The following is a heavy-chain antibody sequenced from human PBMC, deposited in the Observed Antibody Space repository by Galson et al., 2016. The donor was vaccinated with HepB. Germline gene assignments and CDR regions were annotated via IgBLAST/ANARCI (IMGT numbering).Heavy chain of an antibody. CDR1: GFTFTNYA. V-gene: IGHV3-23*01. Sequence: SLRLSCAASGFTFTNYAMNWVRQAPGKGLEWVSSISGSGASTYYDDSVKGRFTISRDNSKNTLFLQMNSLRAADTALYYCAKGREFEWALPASFDYWGQGTLLTVSS. CDR2: ISGSGAST. D-gene: IGHD1-26*01. J-gene: IGHJ4*02. CDR3: AKGREFEWALPASFDY.